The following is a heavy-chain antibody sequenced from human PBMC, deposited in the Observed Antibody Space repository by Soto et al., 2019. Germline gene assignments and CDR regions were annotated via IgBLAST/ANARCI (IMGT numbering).Heavy chain of an antibody. CDR1: GGSISSYY. D-gene: IGHD4-17*01. V-gene: IGHV4-59*08. CDR2: IYYSGRT. CDR3: ARHPTVTEYYFDY. J-gene: IGHJ4*02. Sequence: SEALSLTCTVSGGSISSYYWSWIRQPPGKGLEWIGYIYYSGRTNYNPSLKSRVTISVDTSKNQFSLKLTSVTAADTAVYYCARHPTVTEYYFDYWGQGTLVTVSS.